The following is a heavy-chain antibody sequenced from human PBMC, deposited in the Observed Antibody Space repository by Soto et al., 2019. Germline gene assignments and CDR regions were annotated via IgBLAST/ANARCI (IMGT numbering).Heavy chain of an antibody. Sequence: SETLSLTCTVSGGSISSGGYYWSWIRQHPGKGLEWIGYIYYSGSTYYNPSLKSRVTISVDTSKNQFSLKLSSVTAADTAVYYCARIDYGDYDSHLDYWGQGTLVTVSS. V-gene: IGHV4-31*03. D-gene: IGHD4-17*01. CDR2: IYYSGST. CDR1: GGSISSGGYY. CDR3: ARIDYGDYDSHLDY. J-gene: IGHJ4*02.